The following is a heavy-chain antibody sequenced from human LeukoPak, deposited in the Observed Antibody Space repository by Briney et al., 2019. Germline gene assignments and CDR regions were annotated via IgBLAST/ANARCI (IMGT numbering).Heavy chain of an antibody. V-gene: IGHV3-23*01. CDR2: ISGSGGST. Sequence: GGSLRLSCAASGFTFSSYAMSWVRQAPGKGPEWVSAISGSGGSTYYADSVKGRFTISRDNSKNTLYLQMNSLRAEDTAVYYCAKDPGYCSSTSCYNWFDPWGQGTLVTVSS. J-gene: IGHJ5*02. D-gene: IGHD2-2*01. CDR1: GFTFSSYA. CDR3: AKDPGYCSSTSCYNWFDP.